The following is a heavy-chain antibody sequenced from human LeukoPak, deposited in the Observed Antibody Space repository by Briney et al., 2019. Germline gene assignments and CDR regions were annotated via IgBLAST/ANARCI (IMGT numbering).Heavy chain of an antibody. CDR3: AKDTYGSGSLTFDY. CDR2: ITDIGGNT. J-gene: IGHJ4*02. Sequence: GGSLRLSCAASGFTFSSYAMSWVRQAPGKGLEWVSGITDIGGNTYYADSVKGRFSISRDNSKNTLYLQMNSLRAEDTAVYYCAKDTYGSGSLTFDYWGQGTLVTVSS. V-gene: IGHV3-23*01. D-gene: IGHD3-10*01. CDR1: GFTFSSYA.